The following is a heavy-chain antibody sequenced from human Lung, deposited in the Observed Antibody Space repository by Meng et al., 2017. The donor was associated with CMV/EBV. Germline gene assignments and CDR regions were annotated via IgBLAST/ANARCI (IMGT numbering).Heavy chain of an antibody. J-gene: IGHJ4*02. CDR1: GFTFSSYA. Sequence: GESXKISCAASGFTFSSYAMHWVRQAPGKGLEWVAVISYDGSNKYYADSVKGRFTISRDNSKNTLYLQMNSLRAEDTAVYYCAREGYSYGFGGLFDYWGQGTLVTVSS. CDR3: AREGYSYGFGGLFDY. V-gene: IGHV3-30*04. CDR2: ISYDGSNK. D-gene: IGHD5-18*01.